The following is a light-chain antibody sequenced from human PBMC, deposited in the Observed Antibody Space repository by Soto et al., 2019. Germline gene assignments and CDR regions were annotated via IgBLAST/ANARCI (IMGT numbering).Light chain of an antibody. V-gene: IGKV3-15*01. J-gene: IGKJ1*01. CDR3: QQYYNWPRT. CDR1: QSVSSN. Sequence: EIVLTQSPATLSLSLGERATLSCRASQSVSSNLAWYQHKPGQAPRLLTYGASTRATGIPDRFSGSGSGTEFTLTISSLQPEDFAVYYCQQYYNWPRTFGQGTKVDI. CDR2: GAS.